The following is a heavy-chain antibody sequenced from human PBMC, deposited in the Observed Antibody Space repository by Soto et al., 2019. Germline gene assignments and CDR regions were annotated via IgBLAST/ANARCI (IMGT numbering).Heavy chain of an antibody. CDR2: ISGSGGST. CDR3: AKDLIVVVIPDDY. J-gene: IGHJ4*02. CDR1: GFTFSSYA. Sequence: EVQLLESGGGLVQPGGSLRLSCAASGFTFSSYAMSWVRQAPGKGLEWVSAISGSGGSTYYADSVKGLFTISRDNSKNTLYLQMNSLRAEDTAVYYCAKDLIVVVIPDDYWGQGTLVTVSS. V-gene: IGHV3-23*01. D-gene: IGHD3-22*01.